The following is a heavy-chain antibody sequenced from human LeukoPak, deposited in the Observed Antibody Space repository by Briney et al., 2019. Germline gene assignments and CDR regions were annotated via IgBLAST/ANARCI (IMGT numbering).Heavy chain of an antibody. CDR3: ASASSHRIAAGGDY. V-gene: IGHV3-74*01. J-gene: IGHJ4*02. Sequence: PGGALGLSCAASGFIFNKYSMHLGRHAPGEGLGWVSSINSDGSSRNYADSVKGRFTISRDNAKNTLYLQMNSLRAEDTAVYYCASASSHRIAAGGDYWGQGTLVTVSS. CDR2: INSDGSSR. D-gene: IGHD6-13*01. CDR1: GFIFNKYS.